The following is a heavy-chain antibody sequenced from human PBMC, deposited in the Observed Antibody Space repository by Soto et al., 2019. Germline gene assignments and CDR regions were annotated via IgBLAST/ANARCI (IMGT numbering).Heavy chain of an antibody. D-gene: IGHD3-22*01. Sequence: LRLSCAASGLNISANYMNWVRQAPGKGLEWVSVLFTGGSTYYADSVKGRFIISRDNSKNTLYLQMNSLRAEDTAVYYCARDIRTFFYENGGSHRACYFDYWGQGTLVTV. CDR3: ARDIRTFFYENGGSHRACYFDY. CDR2: LFTGGST. J-gene: IGHJ4*02. V-gene: IGHV3-53*01. CDR1: GLNISANY.